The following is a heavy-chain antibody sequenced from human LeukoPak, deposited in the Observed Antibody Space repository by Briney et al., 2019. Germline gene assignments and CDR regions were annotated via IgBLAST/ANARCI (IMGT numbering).Heavy chain of an antibody. CDR1: GYSFTSYW. CDR3: ARLRDSSGWYTLAV. Sequence: GASLQISCKGSGYSFTSYWIGWVRQLPGKGLEWMGIIYPGDSDTRYSPSFQGQVTISADKSISTAYLQWSSLKASDTAMYYCARLRDSSGWYTLAVWGQGTLVTVSS. J-gene: IGHJ4*02. V-gene: IGHV5-51*01. D-gene: IGHD6-19*01. CDR2: IYPGDSDT.